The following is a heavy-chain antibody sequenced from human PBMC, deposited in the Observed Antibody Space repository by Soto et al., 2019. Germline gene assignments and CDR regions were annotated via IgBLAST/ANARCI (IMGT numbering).Heavy chain of an antibody. D-gene: IGHD6-19*01. Sequence: QVQLVESGGGVVQPGRPLRLSCAASGFTFSSYAMHWVRQAPGKGLEWVAVISYDGSNKYYADSVKGRFTISRDNSKNTLYLQMNSLRAEDTAVYYCARDRPRAVAERFDYWGQGTLVTVSS. CDR1: GFTFSSYA. CDR2: ISYDGSNK. CDR3: ARDRPRAVAERFDY. V-gene: IGHV3-30-3*01. J-gene: IGHJ4*02.